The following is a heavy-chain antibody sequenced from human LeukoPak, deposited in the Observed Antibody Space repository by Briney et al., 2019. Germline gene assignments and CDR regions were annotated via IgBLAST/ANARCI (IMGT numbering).Heavy chain of an antibody. CDR3: AREPPYSNSWTDFDY. V-gene: IGHV3-11*01. D-gene: IGHD6-13*01. Sequence: GGSLRLSCAASGFTFSDYYMSWIRQAPGKGLEWVSYISSSGSNIYYADSVKGRFTISRDNAKNSLYLQMNSLRAEDTAVYYCAREPPYSNSWTDFDYWGQGTLVTVSS. J-gene: IGHJ4*02. CDR2: ISSSGSNI. CDR1: GFTFSDYY.